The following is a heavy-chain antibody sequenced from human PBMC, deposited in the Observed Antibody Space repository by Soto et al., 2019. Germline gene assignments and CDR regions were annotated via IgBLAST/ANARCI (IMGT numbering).Heavy chain of an antibody. D-gene: IGHD3-22*01. CDR1: GGSIINNHYY. V-gene: IGHV4-30-4*08. CDR2: IYYSGGT. J-gene: IGHJ2*01. Sequence: SETLSLTCTVSGGSIINNHYYWNCILQPPGRDLEWIGYIYYSGGTYYHPSLESRLTISIDTPKNQFSLKLSSVTAEDTAVYYCARAGMIGVPGFFDVWGRGTLVTAPQ. CDR3: ARAGMIGVPGFFDV.